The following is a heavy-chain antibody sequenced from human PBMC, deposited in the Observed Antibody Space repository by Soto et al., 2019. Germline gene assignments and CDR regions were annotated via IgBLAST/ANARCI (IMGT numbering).Heavy chain of an antibody. CDR1: GNSVSSGSYY. CDR3: ARDRGFGVAPGRYYYGMDV. CDR2: INYSGTT. Sequence: PSETLSLTCTVSGNSVSSGSYYWSWIRQPPGKGLEWIASINYSGTTFYNPSLKSRVTISVDTSKNQFALKLSSVTAAETAVYYCARDRGFGVAPGRYYYGMDVWGQGTTVTVSS. V-gene: IGHV4-39*02. J-gene: IGHJ6*02. D-gene: IGHD3-3*01.